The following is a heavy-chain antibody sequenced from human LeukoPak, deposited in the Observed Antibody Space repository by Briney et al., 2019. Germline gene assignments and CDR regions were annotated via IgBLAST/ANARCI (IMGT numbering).Heavy chain of an antibody. V-gene: IGHV3-74*01. J-gene: IGHJ4*02. D-gene: IGHD1-26*01. CDR1: GFTFSSSW. Sequence: GGSLRLSCAASGFTFSSSWMHWVRQAPEKGLVWVSHINGGGSSTNYADSVKGRFTISRDNAKSTLYLQLNSLRAEDTAVYYCAREEGGLDYWGQGILVTVS. CDR2: INGGGSST. CDR3: AREEGGLDY.